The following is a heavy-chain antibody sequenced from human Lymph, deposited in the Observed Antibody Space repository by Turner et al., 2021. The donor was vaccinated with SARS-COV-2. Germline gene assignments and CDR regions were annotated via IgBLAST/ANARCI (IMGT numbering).Heavy chain of an antibody. CDR1: GGTFSSYA. V-gene: IGHV1-69*10. CDR2: IIPILAIA. Sequence: QVQLVQSGAEVKKPGSSVKVSCKASGGTFSSYAITWVRQAPGQGLEWMGGIIPILAIANYAQKYQGRVTITADKYTSTAYMELSSLRSEDTAVYYCARDSPYCSSTSCYDPWGQGTLVTVSS. J-gene: IGHJ5*02. D-gene: IGHD2-2*01. CDR3: ARDSPYCSSTSCYDP.